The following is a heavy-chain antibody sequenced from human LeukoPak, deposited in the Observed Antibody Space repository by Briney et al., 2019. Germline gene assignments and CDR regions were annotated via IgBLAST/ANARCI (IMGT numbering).Heavy chain of an antibody. D-gene: IGHD2-15*01. CDR2: IYSGGTT. J-gene: IGHJ4*02. V-gene: IGHV3-53*01. CDR1: GFTVSSNY. Sequence: PGGSLRLSCAASGFTVSSNYMSWVRQAPGKGLEWVSVIYSGGTTYYADSVKGRFTISRDNSKNTLYLQMNSLRAEDSAVYYYAAGYCSGGSCYLPFWGQGTLVTVSS. CDR3: AAGYCSGGSCYLPF.